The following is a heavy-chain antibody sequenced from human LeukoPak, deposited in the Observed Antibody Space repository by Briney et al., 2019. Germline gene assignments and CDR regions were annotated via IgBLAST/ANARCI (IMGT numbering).Heavy chain of an antibody. Sequence: GASVKVSCTASGYTFTNFTISWVRQAPGRGLEWVGWVSAYDGSTSYAQKFQGRVTMNTETSTSTASMELRSLRSDDTSMVYCARDYTRAVRGVIDYWGQGTLVTVSS. J-gene: IGHJ4*02. CDR3: ARDYTRAVRGVIDY. V-gene: IGHV1-18*04. D-gene: IGHD3-10*01. CDR2: VSAYDGST. CDR1: GYTFTNFT.